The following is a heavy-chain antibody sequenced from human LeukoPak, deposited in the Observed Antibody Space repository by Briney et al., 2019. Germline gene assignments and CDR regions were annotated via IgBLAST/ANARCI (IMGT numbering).Heavy chain of an antibody. CDR1: GGSISSSAYY. CDR2: IDYTGSA. D-gene: IGHD6-19*01. V-gene: IGHV4-39*02. CDR3: ARDKIAVPGPDFDY. Sequence: SETLSLTCTVSGGSISSSAYYWAWIRQPPGKGLEWIGSIDYTGSAYYNPSLKSRVTISADTSKNQFSLKVNSVTAADAAVFYCARDKIAVPGPDFDYWGQGTLVTVSS. J-gene: IGHJ4*02.